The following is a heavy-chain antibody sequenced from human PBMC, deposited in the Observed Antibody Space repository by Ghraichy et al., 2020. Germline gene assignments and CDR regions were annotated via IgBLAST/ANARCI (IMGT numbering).Heavy chain of an antibody. CDR1: GFTVSSNY. D-gene: IGHD2-2*01. V-gene: IGHV3-53*01. CDR3: ASSRPVPAAMHRLYY. Sequence: GGSLRLSCAASGFTVSSNYMTWVRQAPGKGLEWVSVIYSGGSTYYADSVKGRFTISRDNSNNTLYLQMNSLRAEDTARYYCASSRPVPAAMHRLYYWGQGTMVTVSS. J-gene: IGHJ4*02. CDR2: IYSGGST.